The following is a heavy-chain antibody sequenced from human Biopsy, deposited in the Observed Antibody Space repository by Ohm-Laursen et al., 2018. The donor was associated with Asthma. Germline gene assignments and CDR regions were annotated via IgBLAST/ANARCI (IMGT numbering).Heavy chain of an antibody. Sequence: GTLSLTCSLSSGSGGYMRSGNYYWGWIRQPPGKGLEWIGSIYYSGTTYYNPSLESRVTVSADTSKNQFSLKLTSVTADTAVYYCVRGSSSWHHGPFHYYYGLDVWGQGTTATVSS. V-gene: IGHV4-39*01. CDR2: IYYSGTT. D-gene: IGHD6-13*01. J-gene: IGHJ6*02. CDR1: SGSGGYMRSGNYY. CDR3: VRGSSSWHHGPFHYYYGLDV.